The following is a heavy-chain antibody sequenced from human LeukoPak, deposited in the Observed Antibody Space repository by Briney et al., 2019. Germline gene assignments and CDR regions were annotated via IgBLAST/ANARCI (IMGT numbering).Heavy chain of an antibody. Sequence: GGSLRLSCAASGFTVSSNYMSWVRQAPGKGLEWVSVIYSGGSTYYADSVKGRFTISRDNSKNTLYLQMNSLRAEDTAVYYCAKSFYGGSYRLFDYWGQGTLVTVSS. D-gene: IGHD1-26*01. J-gene: IGHJ4*02. CDR1: GFTVSSNY. V-gene: IGHV3-53*01. CDR3: AKSFYGGSYRLFDY. CDR2: IYSGGST.